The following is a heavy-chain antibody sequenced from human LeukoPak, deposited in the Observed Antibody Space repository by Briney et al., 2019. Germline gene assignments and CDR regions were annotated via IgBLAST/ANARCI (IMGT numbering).Heavy chain of an antibody. V-gene: IGHV1-2*02. CDR2: INPNSGDT. Sequence: GASVKVSCKASGYTFTDYYLHWVRQAPGQGFEWMGWINPNSGDTNYAQKFQGRVTMTRDTSISTAHMEMSRLRSDDTAVYYCARDNFLYCSSTTCLFDYWGQGTLVTVSS. CDR1: GYTFTDYY. D-gene: IGHD2-2*01. CDR3: ARDNFLYCSSTTCLFDY. J-gene: IGHJ4*02.